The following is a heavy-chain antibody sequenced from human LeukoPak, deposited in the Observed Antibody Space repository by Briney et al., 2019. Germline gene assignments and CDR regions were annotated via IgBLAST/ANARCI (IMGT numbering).Heavy chain of an antibody. CDR3: ASHLLSLQQLVLGDASDI. Sequence: ASVKVSCKASGYTFTGYYMHWVRQAPGQRLEWMGWINPKSGDTKYAQKFQGRVTMTRDTSISTAYMELTSLRSDDTAVYYCASHLLSLQQLVLGDASDIWGPGTMVTVSS. D-gene: IGHD1-1*01. V-gene: IGHV1-2*02. CDR2: INPKSGDT. J-gene: IGHJ3*02. CDR1: GYTFTGYY.